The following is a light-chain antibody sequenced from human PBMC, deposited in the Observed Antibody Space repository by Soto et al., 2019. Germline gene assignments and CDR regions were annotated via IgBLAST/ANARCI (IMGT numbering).Light chain of an antibody. CDR2: GAS. CDR1: QSVYNN. V-gene: IGKV3-15*01. Sequence: EIVMTQSPATLSVSPGESATLSCRASQSVYNNLAWYQQKPGQAPRLLIYGASTRATGIPARFSGSGSGTEFTLTICSMQSEDFSVYFCQPYNNFSAVTFSPGTKVDIK. CDR3: QPYNNFSAVT. J-gene: IGKJ3*01.